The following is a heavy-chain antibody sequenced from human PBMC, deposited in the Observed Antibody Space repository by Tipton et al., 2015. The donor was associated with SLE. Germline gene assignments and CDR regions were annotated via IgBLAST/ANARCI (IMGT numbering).Heavy chain of an antibody. CDR3: ARRRGSSNWYTRHGMDV. J-gene: IGHJ6*02. D-gene: IGHD6-13*01. CDR1: GGSVSSGNYY. V-gene: IGHV4-39*07. CDR2: IYYSGST. Sequence: TLSLTCTVSGGSVSSGNYYWGWIRQPPGKGLEWIGSIYYSGSTYYNPSLKSRVTISMDKSKNQFSLNVTSVTAADTAVYYCARRRGSSNWYTRHGMDVWGQGTTVTVSS.